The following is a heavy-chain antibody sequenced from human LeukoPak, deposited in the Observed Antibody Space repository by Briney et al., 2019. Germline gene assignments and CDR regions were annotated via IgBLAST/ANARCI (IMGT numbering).Heavy chain of an antibody. D-gene: IGHD6-19*01. Sequence: AGGSLRLSCATSGFTFSNYWMSWVRQAPGKGLEWVANIKQDGSERYYVDSVKGRFTISRDNAKNSLYLQMNSLRAEDTAVYYCARSRGWYLDYWGQGTLVTVSS. CDR3: ARSRGWYLDY. CDR1: GFTFSNYW. J-gene: IGHJ4*02. CDR2: IKQDGSER. V-gene: IGHV3-7*01.